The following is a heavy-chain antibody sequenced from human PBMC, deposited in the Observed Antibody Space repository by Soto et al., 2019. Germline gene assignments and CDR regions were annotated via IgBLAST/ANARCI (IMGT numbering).Heavy chain of an antibody. CDR1: GFTFSSYA. J-gene: IGHJ3*02. V-gene: IGHV3-30-3*01. D-gene: IGHD4-17*01. CDR3: ARVILGYGARDAFDI. CDR2: ISYDGSNK. Sequence: GGSLRLSCAASGFTFSSYAMHWVRQAPGKGLEWVAVISYDGSNKYYADSVKGRFTISRDNSKNTLYLQMNSLRAEDTAVYYCARVILGYGARDAFDIWGQGTMVTVSS.